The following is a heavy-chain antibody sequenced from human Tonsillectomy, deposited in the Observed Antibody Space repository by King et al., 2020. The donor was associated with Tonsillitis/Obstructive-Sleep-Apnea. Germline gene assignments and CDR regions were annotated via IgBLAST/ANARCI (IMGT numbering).Heavy chain of an antibody. CDR1: GFTFSSYW. CDR2: INSDGSST. D-gene: IGHD3-22*01. Sequence: VQLVESGGSLVQPGGSLRLSCAASGFTFSSYWMHWVRQAPGKGLVWVSRINSDGSSTSYADSVKGRFTISRDNAKNTLYLQMNSLRAEDTAVYYCARATTYYYDSSGYRQWGQGTLVTVSS. J-gene: IGHJ4*02. V-gene: IGHV3-74*01. CDR3: ARATTYYYDSSGYRQ.